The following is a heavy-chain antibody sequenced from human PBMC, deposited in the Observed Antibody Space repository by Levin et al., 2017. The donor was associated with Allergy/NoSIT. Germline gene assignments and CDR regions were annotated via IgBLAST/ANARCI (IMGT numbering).Heavy chain of an antibody. Sequence: GESLKISCAASGFTFSSYAMTWVRQAPGKGLEWVSSISAGGGSTYYADSVKGRFTISRDNSKDTLSLQMNSLRADDTAVYYCAKYHGITGTTGAEHFYSWGQGTLVTVSS. CDR2: ISAGGGST. D-gene: IGHD1-20*01. CDR3: AKYHGITGTTGAEHFYS. J-gene: IGHJ4*02. CDR1: GFTFSSYA. V-gene: IGHV3-23*01.